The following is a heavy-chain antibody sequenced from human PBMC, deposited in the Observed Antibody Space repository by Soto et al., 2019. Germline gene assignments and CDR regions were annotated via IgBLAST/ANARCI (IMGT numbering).Heavy chain of an antibody. J-gene: IGHJ6*02. CDR3: AREQWLTSYYYYGMDV. D-gene: IGHD6-19*01. CDR2: IIPIFGTA. Sequence: QVQLVQSGAEVKKPGSSVKVSCKASGGTFSSYAISWVRQAPGQGLEWMGGIIPIFGTANDAQKFQGRVTITADETTSTAYMELSSLRSEDTAVYYCAREQWLTSYYYYGMDVWGPGTTVTGSS. CDR1: GGTFSSYA. V-gene: IGHV1-69*01.